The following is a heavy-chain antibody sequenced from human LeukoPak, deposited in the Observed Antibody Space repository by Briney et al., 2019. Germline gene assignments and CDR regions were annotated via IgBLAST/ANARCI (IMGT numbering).Heavy chain of an antibody. CDR2: IYYSGST. J-gene: IGHJ4*02. CDR1: GGSISSGDYY. D-gene: IGHD3-3*01. CDR3: ARTYYDFWSGYYSTRFDY. V-gene: IGHV4-30-4*08. Sequence: SQTLSLTCTVSGGSISSGDYYWSWIRQPPGKGLEWIGYIYYSGSTNYNPSLKSRVTISVDTSKNQFSLKLSSVTAADTAVYYCARTYYDFWSGYYSTRFDYWGQGTLVTVSS.